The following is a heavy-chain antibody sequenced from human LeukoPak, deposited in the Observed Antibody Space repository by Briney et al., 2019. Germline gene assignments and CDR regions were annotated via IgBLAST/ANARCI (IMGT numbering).Heavy chain of an antibody. D-gene: IGHD5-18*01. V-gene: IGHV3-23*01. Sequence: AGGSLRLSCAASGFTFSSYAMSWVRQAPGKGLEWVSAISGSGGSTYYADSVKGRFTISRDNSKNTLYLQMNSLRAEDTAVYYCAKVSEQLRFGGDYYFDYWGQGILVTVSS. CDR1: GFTFSSYA. J-gene: IGHJ4*02. CDR3: AKVSEQLRFGGDYYFDY. CDR2: ISGSGGST.